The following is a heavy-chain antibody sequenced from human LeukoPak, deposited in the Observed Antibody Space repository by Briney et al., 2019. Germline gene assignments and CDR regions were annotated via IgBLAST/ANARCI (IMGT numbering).Heavy chain of an antibody. D-gene: IGHD1-26*01. CDR2: ISGSGGST. CDR1: GFTFSSYA. CDR3: AKDNVGATTY. J-gene: IGHJ4*02. Sequence: GGSLRLSCAASGFTFSSYAMSWVRQAPGKGLGWVSAISGSGGSTYCADSVKGRFTISRDNSKNTLYLQMNSLRAEDTAVYYCAKDNVGATTYWGQGTLVTVSS. V-gene: IGHV3-23*01.